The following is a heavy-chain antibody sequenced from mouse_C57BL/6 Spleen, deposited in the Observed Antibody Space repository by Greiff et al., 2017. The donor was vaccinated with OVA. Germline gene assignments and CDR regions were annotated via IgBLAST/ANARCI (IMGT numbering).Heavy chain of an antibody. CDR2: ISDGGSYT. CDR3: ARARVVAYYFDY. V-gene: IGHV5-4*01. J-gene: IGHJ2*01. Sequence: VQLKESGGGLVKPGGSLKLSCAASGFTFSSYAMSWVRQTPEKRLEWVATISDGGSYTYYPDNVKGRFTISRDNAKNNLYLQMSHLKSEDTAMYYCARARVVAYYFDYWGQGTTLTVSS. D-gene: IGHD1-1*01. CDR1: GFTFSSYA.